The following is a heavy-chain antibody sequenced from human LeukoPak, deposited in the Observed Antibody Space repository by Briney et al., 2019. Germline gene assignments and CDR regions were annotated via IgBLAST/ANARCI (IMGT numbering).Heavy chain of an antibody. CDR2: IRNRRDGGTP. V-gene: IGHV3-15*01. D-gene: IGHD1-7*01. J-gene: IGHJ3*02. CDR1: GVTLSDHW. CDR3: TKLSARDASDI. Sequence: GGSLRLSCTASGVTLSDHWMSWVRQAPGKGLEWVGRIRNRRDGGTPDYAVPVKGRFTISRDDSIDTVYLQLNSLSSEDTAVYYCTKLSARDASDIWGQGTMVTVSS.